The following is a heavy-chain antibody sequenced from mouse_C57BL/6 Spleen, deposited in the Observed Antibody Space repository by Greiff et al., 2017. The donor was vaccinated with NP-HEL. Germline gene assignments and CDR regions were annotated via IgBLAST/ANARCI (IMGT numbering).Heavy chain of an antibody. V-gene: IGHV7-1*01. D-gene: IGHD2-12*01. CDR1: GFTFSDFY. CDR3: ARDGYGYAMDY. J-gene: IGHJ4*01. Sequence: EVQLVESGGGLVQSGRSLRLSCATSGFTFSDFYMEWVRQAPGKGLEWIAASRNKANDYTTEYSASVKGRFIVSRDTSQSILYLQMNALRAEDTAIYYCARDGYGYAMDYWGQGTSVTVSS. CDR2: SRNKANDYTT.